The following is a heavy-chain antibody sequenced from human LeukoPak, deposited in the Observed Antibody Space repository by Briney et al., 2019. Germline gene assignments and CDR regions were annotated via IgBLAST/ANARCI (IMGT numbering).Heavy chain of an antibody. V-gene: IGHV3-74*01. CDR1: GFTFSSYW. J-gene: IGHJ4*02. CDR3: ARVLAARPFDY. CDR2: INGDGSST. Sequence: GGSLRLSCVASGFTFSSYWMHWVRDVPGKGPVWVSRINGDGSSTSYADSVKGRFTISRDNAKNTLYLQMNSLRVEDTAVYYCARVLAARPFDYWGQGTLVTVSS. D-gene: IGHD6-6*01.